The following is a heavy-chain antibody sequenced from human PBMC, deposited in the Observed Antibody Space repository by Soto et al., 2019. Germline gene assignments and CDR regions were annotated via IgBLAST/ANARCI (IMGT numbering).Heavy chain of an antibody. CDR3: ARGRGYSYGPYYFDY. V-gene: IGHV4-31*03. D-gene: IGHD5-18*01. CDR2: IYYSGTT. CDR1: GCSISSEGYY. J-gene: IGHJ4*02. Sequence: PXETLSLTCTVSGCSISSEGYYWSWFRQLPGKGLEWIGDIYYSGTTYHNPSLRSRLTISGDASKNQFSLKLSSVTAADTALYYCARGRGYSYGPYYFDYWGQGTLVTVSS.